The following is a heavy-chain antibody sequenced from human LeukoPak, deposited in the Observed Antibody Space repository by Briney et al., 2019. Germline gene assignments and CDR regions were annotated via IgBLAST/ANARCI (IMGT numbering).Heavy chain of an antibody. CDR3: GRGPGRGEDGLTGNSYYYGLDA. J-gene: IGHJ6*01. Sequence: SETLSLTCAVYGGSFTNYYWSWIRQVPGKGLEWIGEIRHRACTNYNPSLKSPVTISADTFQNQFSLTLNYLTAAGTAVLYCGRGPGRGEDGLTGNSYYYGLDAWGQGTTVTVSS. D-gene: IGHD3-9*01. CDR1: GGSFTNYY. V-gene: IGHV4-34*01. CDR2: IRHRACT.